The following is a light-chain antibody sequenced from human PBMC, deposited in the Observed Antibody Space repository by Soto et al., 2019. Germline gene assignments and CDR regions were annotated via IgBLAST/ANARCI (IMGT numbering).Light chain of an antibody. J-gene: IGKJ4*01. V-gene: IGKV3D-20*02. CDR1: QSISSSY. CDR3: QQRSDWLT. Sequence: EIVLTQSPGTLSLSPGEGGTLSCRASQSISSSYLAWYQQKPGQSPRLLIYAASSRATGIPDRFSGSGSGTDFTLTISRLEPEDFAVYYCQQRSDWLTFGGGTKVEIK. CDR2: AAS.